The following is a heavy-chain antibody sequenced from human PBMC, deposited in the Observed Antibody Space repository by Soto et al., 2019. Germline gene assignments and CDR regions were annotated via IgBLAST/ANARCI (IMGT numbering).Heavy chain of an antibody. CDR2: ISAAGDP. Sequence: EVQLVESGGGLVQPGGSLRLSCEASGFTFRNYDIHWVRQGTGKGLEWVSGISAAGDPDYADSVEGRFTISRENAQNSFFLQMSSLRVGDTAVYYCARTDRDFYGLDVWGQGTTVIVSS. V-gene: IGHV3-13*05. CDR3: ARTDRDFYGLDV. J-gene: IGHJ6*02. CDR1: GFTFRNYD.